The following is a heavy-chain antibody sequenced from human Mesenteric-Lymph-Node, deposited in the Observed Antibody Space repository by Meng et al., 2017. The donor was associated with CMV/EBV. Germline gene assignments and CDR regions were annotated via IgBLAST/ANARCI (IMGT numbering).Heavy chain of an antibody. CDR3: SPSVELELYYYYYGMDV. CDR1: GFTFGDYA. D-gene: IGHD1-1*01. CDR2: IRSKAYGGTT. V-gene: IGHV3-49*04. J-gene: IGHJ6*02. Sequence: GESLKISCTASGFTFGDYAMSWVRQAPGKGLEWVGFIRSKAYGGTTEYAASVKGRFTISRDDSKSIAYLQMNSLKTEDTAVYYCSPSVELELYYYYYGMDVWSQGTTVTVSS.